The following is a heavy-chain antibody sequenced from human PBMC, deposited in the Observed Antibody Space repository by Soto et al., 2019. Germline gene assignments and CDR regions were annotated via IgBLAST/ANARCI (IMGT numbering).Heavy chain of an antibody. CDR3: SRQASDFWSGKPQYYMDV. D-gene: IGHD3-3*01. CDR2: IRSKGNNYAT. Sequence: GGSLRLSCAASGFTFSCSPMHLVRQASGKGLEWVGRIRSKGNNYATVYGASLKGRFTISRDDAKNTAYLQMNRLNTEDTAVYYCSRQASDFWSGKPQYYMDVWGKGTTVTVSS. J-gene: IGHJ6*03. V-gene: IGHV3-73*01. CDR1: GFTFSCSP.